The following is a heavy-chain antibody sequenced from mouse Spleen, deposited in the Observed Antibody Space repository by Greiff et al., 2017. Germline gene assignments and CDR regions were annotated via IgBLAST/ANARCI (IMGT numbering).Heavy chain of an antibody. Sequence: EVKVVESGGGLVKPGGSLKLSCAASGFTFSSYGMSWVRQTPEKRLEWVATISGGGSYTYYPDSVKGRFTISRDNAKNNLYLQMSSLRSEDTALYYCARQGTYWYFDVWGAGTTVTVSS. CDR3: ARQGTYWYFDV. D-gene: IGHD3-3*01. J-gene: IGHJ1*01. CDR1: GFTFSSYG. CDR2: ISGGGSYT. V-gene: IGHV5-9-2*01.